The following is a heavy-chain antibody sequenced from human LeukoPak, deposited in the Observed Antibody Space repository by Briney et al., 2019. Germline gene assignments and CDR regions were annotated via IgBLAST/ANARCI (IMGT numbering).Heavy chain of an antibody. V-gene: IGHV1-8*03. CDR3: AKGGTYDQLDY. CDR2: MNPNSGNT. CDR1: GYTFTSYV. D-gene: IGHD3-3*01. J-gene: IGHJ4*02. Sequence: ASVKVSCKASGYTFTSYVINWVRQATGQGLEWMGWMNPNSGNTGYAQKFQGRVTITRNTSISTAYMELSSLRSEDTAVYYCAKGGTYDQLDYWGQGTLVTVSS.